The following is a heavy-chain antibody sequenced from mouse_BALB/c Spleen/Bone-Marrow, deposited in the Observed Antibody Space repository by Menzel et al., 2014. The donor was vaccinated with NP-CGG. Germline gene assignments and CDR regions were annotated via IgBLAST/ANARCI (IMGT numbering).Heavy chain of an antibody. D-gene: IGHD2-10*01. J-gene: IGHJ4*01. Sequence: VKLVESGAELVKPGASVKSSCKASGYTFTSYYLYWVKQRPGQGLEWIGEINPSNGGTNFNERFKSKASLTVDKSSSTAYMQLNSLTSEDSAVYYCTRRSLLSDYYSMDYWGQGTSVTVSS. V-gene: IGHV1S81*02. CDR3: TRRSLLSDYYSMDY. CDR2: INPSNGGT. CDR1: GYTFTSYY.